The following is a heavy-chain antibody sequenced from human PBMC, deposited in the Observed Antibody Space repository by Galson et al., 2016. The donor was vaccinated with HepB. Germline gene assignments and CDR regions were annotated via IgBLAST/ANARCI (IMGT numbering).Heavy chain of an antibody. CDR3: AREWRYYCDS. CDR1: GYIFINYG. D-gene: IGHD3-3*01. CDR2: TNPYTKNT. V-gene: IGHV1-18*01. Sequence: SVKVSCKASGYIFINYGITWVRQVPGQGLEWVSWTNPYTKNTHYAERVQGRLTMTTDTSTSTAYMELRGLRSDDTAIYYCAREWRYYCDSWGQGTLVTVSS. J-gene: IGHJ4*02.